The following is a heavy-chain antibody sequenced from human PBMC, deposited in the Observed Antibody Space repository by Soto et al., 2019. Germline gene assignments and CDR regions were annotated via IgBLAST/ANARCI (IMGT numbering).Heavy chain of an antibody. CDR2: INPDSGAT. D-gene: IGHD2-8*02. CDR1: GYSFTGYY. J-gene: IGHJ4*02. Sequence: HEHLVQSGAEVKRPGASLKVSCKASGYSFTGYYIHWVRQAPGQGLEWMGWINPDSGATNYAQNFQGRVTLTSATSISTASMDLPSLTSDDTAVYYCARGDYGTGGYPFPYFDYWGQGTLVIVSS. CDR3: ARGDYGTGGYPFPYFDY. V-gene: IGHV1-2*02.